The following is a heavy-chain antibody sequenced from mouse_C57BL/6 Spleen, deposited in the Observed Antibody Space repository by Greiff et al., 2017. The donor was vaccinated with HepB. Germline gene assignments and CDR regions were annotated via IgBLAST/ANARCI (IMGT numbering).Heavy chain of an antibody. CDR3: AREDYGSPFAY. Sequence: LQESGAELVKPGASVKISCKASGYAFSSYWMNWVKQRPGKGLEWIGQIYPGDGDTNYNGKFKGKATLTADKSSSTAYMQLSSLTSEDSAVYFCAREDYGSPFAYWGQGTLVTVSA. CDR1: GYAFSSYW. V-gene: IGHV1-80*01. D-gene: IGHD1-1*01. J-gene: IGHJ3*01. CDR2: IYPGDGDT.